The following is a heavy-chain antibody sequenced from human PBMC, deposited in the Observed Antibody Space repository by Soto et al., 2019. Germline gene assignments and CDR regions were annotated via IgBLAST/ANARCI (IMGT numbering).Heavy chain of an antibody. Sequence: QVQLVQSGAEVKKPGASVKVSCKASGYTFTSFYIHWVRQAPGQGLEWMGIINPSGGSTNYAQKFQGRVIVPRDTSTSTVYMELSSLKSEDTAVYYCARNLAAGDYWGQGTLVTVSS. J-gene: IGHJ4*02. V-gene: IGHV1-46*01. D-gene: IGHD6-13*01. CDR3: ARNLAAGDY. CDR2: INPSGGST. CDR1: GYTFTSFY.